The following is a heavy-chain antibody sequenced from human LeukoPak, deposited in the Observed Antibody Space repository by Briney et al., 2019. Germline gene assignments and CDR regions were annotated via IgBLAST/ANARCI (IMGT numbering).Heavy chain of an antibody. CDR2: VHYSGST. Sequence: SETLSLTCTVSGGSISSYYWSWLRQPPGKGLEWIGYVHYSGSTNYKPSLKSRVTISVDTSKNQFSLKLSSVTAADTAVYYCARVEEGYGSGRRGNFYYYYMDVWGRGTTVTISS. D-gene: IGHD3-10*01. CDR3: ARVEEGYGSGRRGNFYYYYMDV. V-gene: IGHV4-59*01. J-gene: IGHJ6*03. CDR1: GGSISSYY.